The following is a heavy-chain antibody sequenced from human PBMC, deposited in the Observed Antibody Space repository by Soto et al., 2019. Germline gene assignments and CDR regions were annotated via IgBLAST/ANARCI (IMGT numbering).Heavy chain of an antibody. D-gene: IGHD6-19*01. V-gene: IGHV1-18*01. J-gene: IGHJ4*02. Sequence: QVQLVQSGAEVKKPGASVKVSCKASGYTLSNYAITWVRQAPGQGLEWRGWISGYNGNTNYAQKLQGRVTMTTDTSTSTVYMELRSLRSDDTAVYYCARDTTYSSGWNFDYWGQGTLVTVSS. CDR2: ISGYNGNT. CDR1: GYTLSNYA. CDR3: ARDTTYSSGWNFDY.